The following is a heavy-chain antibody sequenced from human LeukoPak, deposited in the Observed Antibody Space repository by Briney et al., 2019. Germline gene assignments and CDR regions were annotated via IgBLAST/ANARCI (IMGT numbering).Heavy chain of an antibody. V-gene: IGHV3-33*06. CDR1: GFTFSSYG. CDR3: AKDLGIAAAQDY. D-gene: IGHD6-13*01. J-gene: IGHJ4*01. CDR2: IWYDGSNK. Sequence: GGSLRLSCAASGFTFSSYGMHWARQAPGKGLEWVAVIWYDGSNKYYADSVKGRFTISRDNSKNTLYLQMNSLRAEDTAVYYCAKDLGIAAAQDYWGHGTLVTVSS.